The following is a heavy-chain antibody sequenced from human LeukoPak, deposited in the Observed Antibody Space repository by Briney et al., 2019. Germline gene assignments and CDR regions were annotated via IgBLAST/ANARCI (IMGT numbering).Heavy chain of an antibody. Sequence: SVKVSCKASGGTFSSYAISWVRQAPGQGLEWMGGIIPIFGTANYAQKFQGRVTITTDESTSTAYMELSSLRSEDTAVYYCAGVASHQGFFDYWGQGTLVTVSS. CDR1: GGTFSSYA. CDR3: AGVASHQGFFDY. CDR2: IIPIFGTA. J-gene: IGHJ4*02. V-gene: IGHV1-69*05.